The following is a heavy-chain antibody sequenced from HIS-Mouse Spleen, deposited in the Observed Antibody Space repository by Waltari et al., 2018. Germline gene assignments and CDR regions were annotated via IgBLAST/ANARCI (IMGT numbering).Heavy chain of an antibody. CDR3: ARLGSTVTTTVDY. CDR2: ISSGGST. J-gene: IGHJ4*02. D-gene: IGHD4-4*01. Sequence: EVQLVESGGGLIQPGGSLRLSCAASGFTVSSNYMSWVRLAPGKGLEWVSVISSGGSTYYADSVKGRFTISRDNSKNTLYLQMNSLRAEDTAVYYCARLGSTVTTTVDYWGQGTLVTVSS. V-gene: IGHV3-53*01. CDR1: GFTVSSNY.